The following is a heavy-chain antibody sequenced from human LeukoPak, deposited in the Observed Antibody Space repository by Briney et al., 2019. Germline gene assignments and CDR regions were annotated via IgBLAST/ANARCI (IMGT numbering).Heavy chain of an antibody. V-gene: IGHV3-21*01. CDR3: ARDWGDGYNVDY. J-gene: IGHJ4*02. D-gene: IGHD5-24*01. CDR2: ISSSSSYI. CDR1: GFTFSSYS. Sequence: GGSLRRYCAASGFTFSSYSMNWVRQAPGKGLEWVSSISSSSSYIYYADSVKGRFTISRDNAKNSLYLQMNSLRAEDTAVYYCARDWGDGYNVDYWGQGTLVTVSS.